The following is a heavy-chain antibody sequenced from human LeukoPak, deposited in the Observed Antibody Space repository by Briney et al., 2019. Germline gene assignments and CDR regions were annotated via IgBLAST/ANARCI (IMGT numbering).Heavy chain of an antibody. D-gene: IGHD2-15*01. J-gene: IGHJ4*02. V-gene: IGHV3-20*04. CDR1: GFTFSSYG. CDR2: INWNGGST. Sequence: GGSLRLSCAASGFTFSSYGMSWVRQVPGKGLEWVSGINWNGGSTGYADSVKGRFTISRDNAKNSLYLQMNSLRAEDTALYYCARVGSEEGYYFDYWGQGTLVTVSS. CDR3: ARVGSEEGYYFDY.